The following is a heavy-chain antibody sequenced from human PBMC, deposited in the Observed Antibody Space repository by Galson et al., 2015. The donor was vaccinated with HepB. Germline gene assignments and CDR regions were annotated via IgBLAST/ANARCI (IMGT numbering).Heavy chain of an antibody. CDR1: GFTFGNYW. J-gene: IGHJ3*02. CDR3: ARGGEYYSGDSCPPDDTFDI. V-gene: IGHV3-74*01. Sequence: SLRLSCAASGFTFGNYWMHWVRQTPGMGLVWVSRVSSDGRTTTYAASVKGRFTISRDNAKNTQYLQINSLRDEDKAVYYCARGGEYYSGDSCPPDDTFDIWGQGTMVTVSS. CDR2: VSSDGRTT. D-gene: IGHD2-15*01.